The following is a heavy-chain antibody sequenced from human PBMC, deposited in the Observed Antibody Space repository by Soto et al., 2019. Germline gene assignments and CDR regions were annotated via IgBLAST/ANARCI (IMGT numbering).Heavy chain of an antibody. J-gene: IGHJ3*01. D-gene: IGHD2-15*01. V-gene: IGHV3-53*01. Sequence: GGSLRLSCAASGFTVSSNYMSWVRQAPGKGLEWVSVIYSGGSTYYADSVKGRFTISRDNSKNTLYLQMNSLRAEDTAVYYCARDSRYCSGGSCYSGLWGQGXMVTV. CDR2: IYSGGST. CDR3: ARDSRYCSGGSCYSGL. CDR1: GFTVSSNY.